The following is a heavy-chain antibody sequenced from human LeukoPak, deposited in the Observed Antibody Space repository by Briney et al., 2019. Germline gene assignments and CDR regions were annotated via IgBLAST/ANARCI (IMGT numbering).Heavy chain of an antibody. D-gene: IGHD6-19*01. J-gene: IGHJ4*02. V-gene: IGHV5-51*01. Sequence: PGESLKISCKGSGYSFTSYWIGWVRQMPGEGLEWMGIIYPGDSDTRYSPSFQGQVTISADKSISTAYLQWSSLKASDTAMCYCARLIAVAGHYYFDYWGQGTLVTVSS. CDR3: ARLIAVAGHYYFDY. CDR2: IYPGDSDT. CDR1: GYSFTSYW.